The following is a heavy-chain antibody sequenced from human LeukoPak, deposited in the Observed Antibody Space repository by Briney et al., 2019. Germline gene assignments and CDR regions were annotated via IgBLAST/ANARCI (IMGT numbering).Heavy chain of an antibody. V-gene: IGHV4-31*03. CDR2: IYYSGST. J-gene: IGHJ4*02. Sequence: SETLSLTCTVSGGSISSGGYYWSWIRQHPGKGLEWIVYIYYSGSTYYNPSLESRVTISVDTSKNQFSLKLSSVTAADTAVYYWASSSSYYYFDYWGEGTLVTVSS. CDR1: GGSISSGGYY. D-gene: IGHD3-22*01. CDR3: ASSSSYYYFDY.